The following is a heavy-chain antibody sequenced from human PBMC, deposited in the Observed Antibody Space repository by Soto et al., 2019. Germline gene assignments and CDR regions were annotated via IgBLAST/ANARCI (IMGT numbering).Heavy chain of an antibody. J-gene: IGHJ4*02. Sequence: PSETLSLTCTVSGGSVSSGSYYWSWIRQPPGKGLEWIGYIYYSGSTNYNPSLKSRFTISVDTSKNQFSLKLSSVTAADTAVYYCARDSIAAAGTDYWGQGTLVTVSS. D-gene: IGHD6-13*01. CDR1: GGSVSSGSYY. V-gene: IGHV4-61*01. CDR3: ARDSIAAAGTDY. CDR2: IYYSGST.